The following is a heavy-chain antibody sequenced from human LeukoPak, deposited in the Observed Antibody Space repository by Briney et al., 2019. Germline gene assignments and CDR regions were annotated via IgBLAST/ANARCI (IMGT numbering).Heavy chain of an antibody. CDR3: ARVSSSSSLYYYYYMDV. V-gene: IGHV4-30-4*08. CDR2: IYYSGST. CDR1: GGSISSGDYY. D-gene: IGHD6-6*01. J-gene: IGHJ6*03. Sequence: SQTLSLTCTVSGGSISSGDYYWSWIRQPPGKGLEWIGYIYYSGSTYYNPSLKSRVTISVDTSKNKFSLKLSSVTAVDTAVYYCARVSSSSSLYYYYYMDVWGKGTTVTVSS.